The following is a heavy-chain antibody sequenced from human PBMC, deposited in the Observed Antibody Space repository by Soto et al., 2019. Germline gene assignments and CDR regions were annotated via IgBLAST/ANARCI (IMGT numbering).Heavy chain of an antibody. CDR3: ARYIRGPTVFYFDF. J-gene: IGHJ4*02. V-gene: IGHV3-23*01. CDR1: GFIFNSYA. Sequence: PGGSLRLSCAASGFIFNSYAMTWVRQAPGKGLEWVSVVTYNGDNTYYADSVKGRFTVSRDNSKDTVDLQMNSLRAEDTAVYYCARYIRGPTVFYFDFWGPGVLVTVPQ. CDR2: VTYNGDNT. D-gene: IGHD5-18*01.